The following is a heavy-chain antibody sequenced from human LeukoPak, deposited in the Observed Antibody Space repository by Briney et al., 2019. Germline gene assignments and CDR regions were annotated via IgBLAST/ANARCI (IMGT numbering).Heavy chain of an antibody. CDR2: INSDGSST. CDR1: GFTFDDYG. D-gene: IGHD6-13*01. J-gene: IGHJ6*03. Sequence: GGSLRLSCAASGFTFDDYGMSWVRQAPGKGLEWVSGINSDGSSTSYADSVKGRFTISRDNAKNTLYLQMNSLRAEDTAVYYCARGSVAAAYYYYYYMDVWGKGTTVTISS. CDR3: ARGSVAAAYYYYYYMDV. V-gene: IGHV3-74*01.